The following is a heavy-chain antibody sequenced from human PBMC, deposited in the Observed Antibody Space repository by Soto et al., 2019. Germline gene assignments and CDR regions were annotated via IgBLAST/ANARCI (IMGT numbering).Heavy chain of an antibody. V-gene: IGHV3-21*01. Sequence: GGSLRLSCAASGFTFRSFTMNWVRQAPGKGLEWVSTISSNSAYVYYTDALRGRFTISRDNAKNSLHLQMNSLRAEDTAVYYCTRDASRDSSARGWFDPWGPGTLVTVSS. CDR2: ISSNSAYV. D-gene: IGHD6-13*01. CDR3: TRDASRDSSARGWFDP. J-gene: IGHJ5*02. CDR1: GFTFRSFT.